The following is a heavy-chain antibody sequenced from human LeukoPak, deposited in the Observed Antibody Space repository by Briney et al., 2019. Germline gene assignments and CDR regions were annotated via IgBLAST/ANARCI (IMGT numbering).Heavy chain of an antibody. V-gene: IGHV3-23*01. J-gene: IGHJ4*02. Sequence: GGSLRLSCAASGFSFSSYAMSWVRQAPGKGLEWVSAISGSGGSTYYADSVKGRFTISRDNSKNTPYLQMNSLRAEDTAVYYCAKATFLGSNFDYWGQGTLVTVSS. D-gene: IGHD3-16*01. CDR3: AKATFLGSNFDY. CDR2: ISGSGGST. CDR1: GFSFSSYA.